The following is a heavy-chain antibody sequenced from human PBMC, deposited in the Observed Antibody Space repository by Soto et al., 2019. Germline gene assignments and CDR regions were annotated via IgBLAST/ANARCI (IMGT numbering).Heavy chain of an antibody. CDR1: GFTFSSYW. Sequence: GGSLRLSCAASGFTFSSYWMHWVRQAPGKGLVWVSRINSDGSSTSYADSVKGRFTISRDNAKNTLYLQMNSLRAEDTAVYYCASPLYSSSWYWGNDAFDIWGQGTIVTVSS. CDR3: ASPLYSSSWYWGNDAFDI. V-gene: IGHV3-74*01. J-gene: IGHJ3*02. D-gene: IGHD6-13*01. CDR2: INSDGSST.